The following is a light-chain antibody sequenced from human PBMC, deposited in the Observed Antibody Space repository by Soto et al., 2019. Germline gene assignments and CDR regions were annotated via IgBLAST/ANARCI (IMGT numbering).Light chain of an antibody. Sequence: DIQMTQSPSTLSASVGDRVTITCRASQSISSWLAWYQQKPGKDPKLLIYKASSLESGVPSRFSGSGSGTEFTLTISSLQPDDFATYYCQQYNSYSYTFGQGTRLKIK. CDR1: QSISSW. CDR2: KAS. J-gene: IGKJ5*01. CDR3: QQYNSYSYT. V-gene: IGKV1-5*03.